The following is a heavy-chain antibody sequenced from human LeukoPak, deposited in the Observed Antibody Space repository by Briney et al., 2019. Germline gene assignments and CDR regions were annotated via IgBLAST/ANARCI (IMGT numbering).Heavy chain of an antibody. V-gene: IGHV1-24*01. J-gene: IGHJ4*02. CDR1: GYRLTDFT. D-gene: IGHD4-17*01. CDR2: FDPEDDER. Sequence: ASVKVSCKGSGYRLTDFTIQWVRQAPGKGLEWMGHFDPEDDERIYAQKSQGRLTLTEDTSTDTAYMELSSLGSEDTAVYYCATVFPTGYWGQGTLVTVSS. CDR3: ATVFPTGY.